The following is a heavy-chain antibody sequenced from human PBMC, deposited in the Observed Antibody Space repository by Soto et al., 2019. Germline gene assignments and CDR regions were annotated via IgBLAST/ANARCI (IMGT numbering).Heavy chain of an antibody. D-gene: IGHD4-17*01. CDR1: GYTFTSYG. J-gene: IGHJ1*01. CDR3: AREYGDYSLQH. Sequence: SVKVSCKASGYTFTSYGISWVRQAPGQGLEWMGGIIPIFGTANYAQKFQGRVTITADESTSTAYMELSSLRSEDTAVYYCAREYGDYSLQHWGQGTLVTVSS. V-gene: IGHV1-69*13. CDR2: IIPIFGTA.